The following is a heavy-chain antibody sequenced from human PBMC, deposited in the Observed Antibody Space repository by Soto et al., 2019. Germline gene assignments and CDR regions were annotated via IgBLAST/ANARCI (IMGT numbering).Heavy chain of an antibody. CDR3: ARTTRAAAAGWALERYYYYYYMDV. J-gene: IGHJ6*03. CDR2: INHSGST. Sequence: SETLSLTCAIYGGSFSGYYWSWIRQPPGKGLEWIGEINHSGSTNYNPSLKSRVTISVDTSKNQFSLKLSSVTAADTAVYYCARTTRAAAAGWALERYYYYYYMDVWGKVTTVTVSS. V-gene: IGHV4-34*01. CDR1: GGSFSGYY. D-gene: IGHD6-13*01.